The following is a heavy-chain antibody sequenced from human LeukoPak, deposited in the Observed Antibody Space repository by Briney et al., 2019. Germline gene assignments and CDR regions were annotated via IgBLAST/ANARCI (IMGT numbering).Heavy chain of an antibody. V-gene: IGHV5-51*03. D-gene: IGHD5-12*01. Sequence: GESLKISCKGSGYGFTSYWIGWVRQMPGKGLEWMGIIYPGDSDTRYSPSFQGQVTISADKSISAAHLQWSSLKASDTAMYYCARLALPYYYYYMDVWGKGTTVTVSS. CDR3: ARLALPYYYYYMDV. J-gene: IGHJ6*03. CDR2: IYPGDSDT. CDR1: GYGFTSYW.